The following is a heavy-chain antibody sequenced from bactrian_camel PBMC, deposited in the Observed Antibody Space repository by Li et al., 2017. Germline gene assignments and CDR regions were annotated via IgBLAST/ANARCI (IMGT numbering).Heavy chain of an antibody. J-gene: IGHJ4*01. V-gene: IGHV3S1*01. Sequence: QLVESGGGSVQPGGSLRLSCAASAFTFATYCMAWFRQAPGKEREGVAVLYTGSGSTFYADSMKGRFTLSQDNTKNTLYLQMNSLKPEDTAMYYCVADTPCPEYLRTVVPGTEGYSYWGQGTQVTVS. CDR1: AFTFATYC. CDR2: LYTGSGST. D-gene: IGHD6*01. CDR3: VADTPCPEYLRTVVPGTEGYSY.